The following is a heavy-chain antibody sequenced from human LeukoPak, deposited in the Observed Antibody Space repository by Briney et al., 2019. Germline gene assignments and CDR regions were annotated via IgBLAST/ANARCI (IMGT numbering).Heavy chain of an antibody. CDR3: ARQGIAVAALRWFDP. D-gene: IGHD6-19*01. CDR1: GGSISSSSYY. CDR2: IYYSGST. V-gene: IGHV4-39*01. J-gene: IGHJ5*02. Sequence: SETLSLTCTVSGGSISSSSYYWGWIRQPPGKGLEWIGSIYYSGSTYYNPSLKSRVTISVDTSKNQFSLKLSSVTAADTAVYYCARQGIAVAALRWFDPWGQGTLVTVSS.